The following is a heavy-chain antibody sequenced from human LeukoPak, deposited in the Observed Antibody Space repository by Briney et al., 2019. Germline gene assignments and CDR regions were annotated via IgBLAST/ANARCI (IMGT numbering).Heavy chain of an antibody. D-gene: IGHD2-15*01. V-gene: IGHV3-30*02. CDR1: GFTFSSYD. J-gene: IGHJ4*02. Sequence: QPGGSLRLSCAASGFTFSSYDMHWVRQAPGKGLEWVAFIRYDGSNKYYADSVKGRFTISRDNSKNTLYLQMNSLGAEDTAVYYCAMGDIVVVVARYWGQGTLVTVSS. CDR3: AMGDIVVVVARY. CDR2: IRYDGSNK.